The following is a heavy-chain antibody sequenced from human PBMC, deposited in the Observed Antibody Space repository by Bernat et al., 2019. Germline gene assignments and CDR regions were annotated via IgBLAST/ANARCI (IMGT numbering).Heavy chain of an antibody. CDR1: GDSISTSNW. Sequence: QVQLQESGPGLVKPSGTLSLTCAVSGDSISTSNWWAWVRQPPGKGLEWIGEIFHGGSTNYNPSLKTRVTISVDRSKNQFSLKLTSVTAADTAVYYCARGGDFDPLLYYYYYGMDVWGQGTTVTVSS. D-gene: IGHD3-9*01. V-gene: IGHV4-4*02. CDR2: IFHGGST. J-gene: IGHJ6*02. CDR3: ARGGDFDPLLYYYYYGMDV.